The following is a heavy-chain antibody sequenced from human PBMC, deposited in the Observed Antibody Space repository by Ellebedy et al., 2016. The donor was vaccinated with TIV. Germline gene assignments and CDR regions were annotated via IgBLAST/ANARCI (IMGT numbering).Heavy chain of an antibody. CDR3: VIIAGAGRDFDS. J-gene: IGHJ4*02. D-gene: IGHD6-13*01. CDR1: GFTFSYYW. CDR2: INQVGSDK. Sequence: GESLKISXAASGFTFSYYWVTWVRQAPGKGLEWVANINQVGSDKKYADSVKGRFTISRGNAKSSASLQINSLRAEDTAVYHCVIIAGAGRDFDSWGQGTLVTVSS. V-gene: IGHV3-7*03.